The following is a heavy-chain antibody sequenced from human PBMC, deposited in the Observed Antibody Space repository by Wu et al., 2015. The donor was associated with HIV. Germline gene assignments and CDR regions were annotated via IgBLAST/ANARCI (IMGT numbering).Heavy chain of an antibody. V-gene: IGHV1-18*01. CDR3: ARAQAWFDP. CDR2: ISGYNGNT. CDR1: GYTFTSLN. J-gene: IGHJ5*02. Sequence: QVQLVQSGTVVQKPGTSVRVSCRVSGYTFTSLNINWIRHAPGRGLEWMGWISGYNGNTKYAQKFQGRVTMTTDTSTSTAYMELRSLRSDDTAVYYCARAQAWFDPWGQGTLVTVSS.